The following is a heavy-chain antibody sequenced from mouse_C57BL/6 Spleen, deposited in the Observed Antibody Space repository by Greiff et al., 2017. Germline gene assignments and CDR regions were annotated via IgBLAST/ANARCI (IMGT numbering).Heavy chain of an antibody. CDR1: GYTFTSYW. CDR3: ARVGYADYAMDY. Sequence: VQLQQPGAELVKPGASVKLSCKASGYTFTSYWMHWVKQRPGQGLEWIGMIHPNSGSTNYNEKFKSKATLTVDKSSSTAYLQLSSLPSEDSAVDSGARVGYADYAMDYWGQGTSVTFSS. CDR2: IHPNSGST. D-gene: IGHD2-14*01. V-gene: IGHV1-64*01. J-gene: IGHJ4*01.